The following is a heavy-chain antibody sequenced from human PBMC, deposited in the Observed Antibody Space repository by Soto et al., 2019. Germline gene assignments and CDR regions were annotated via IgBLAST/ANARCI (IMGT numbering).Heavy chain of an antibody. CDR3: ARATPYHRAVYAIGGWFDP. CDR2: IYYSGST. CDR1: GGSISSGDYY. V-gene: IGHV4-30-4*01. Sequence: QVQLQESGPGLVKPSQTLSLTCTVSGGSISSGDYYWSWIRQPPGKGLEWIGYIYYSGSTYYNPSLKSRVTISVDTSKNQFSLKLSSVTAADTAVYYCARATPYHRAVYAIGGWFDPWGQGTLVTVSS. J-gene: IGHJ5*02. D-gene: IGHD2-8*01.